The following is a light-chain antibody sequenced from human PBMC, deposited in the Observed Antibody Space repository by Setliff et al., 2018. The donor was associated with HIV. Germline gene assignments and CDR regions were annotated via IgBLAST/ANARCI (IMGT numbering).Light chain of an antibody. J-gene: IGLJ1*01. CDR1: SSDVGSYDY. CDR3: CSFTTSATLGLYV. CDR2: DVS. Sequence: QSALAQPASVSGSPGQSITISCTGTSSDVGSYDYVSWYQQHPAKAPKLVTFDVSNRPSGISRRFSGSKSGNTASLTISGLQVEDEADYYCCSFTTSATLGLYVFGTGTKVTVL. V-gene: IGLV2-14*03.